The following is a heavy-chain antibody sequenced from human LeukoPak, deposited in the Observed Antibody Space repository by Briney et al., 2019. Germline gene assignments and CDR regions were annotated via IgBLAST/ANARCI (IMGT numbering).Heavy chain of an antibody. V-gene: IGHV3-7*01. D-gene: IGHD6-13*01. CDR2: IKHDGSEK. CDR1: GFTFRSYW. J-gene: IGHJ4*02. Sequence: GGSLGLSCAASGFTFRSYWMSWVRQPPGKGLEWVANIKHDGSEKYYVESVKGRFTISRDNAKNSLYLQMNSLRAEDTAVYYCARVGTAEGTLEDYWGQGTLVTVSS. CDR3: ARVGTAEGTLEDY.